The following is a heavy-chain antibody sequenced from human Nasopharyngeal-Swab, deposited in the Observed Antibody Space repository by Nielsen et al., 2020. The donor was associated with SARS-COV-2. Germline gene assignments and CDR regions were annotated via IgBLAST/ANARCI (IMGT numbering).Heavy chain of an antibody. J-gene: IGHJ4*02. CDR1: GFTFRFYT. D-gene: IGHD3-3*01. CDR2: VSTGGDYI. V-gene: IGHV3-21*01. Sequence: GASLKISCAASGFTFRFYTMHWVRQAPGKGLEWVSSVSTGGDYIHYADLVQGRFAISRDNAKDSLYLQMNSLRAEDTAIYYCARDRSGFGFDFWGQGALVTVSP. CDR3: ARDRSGFGFDF.